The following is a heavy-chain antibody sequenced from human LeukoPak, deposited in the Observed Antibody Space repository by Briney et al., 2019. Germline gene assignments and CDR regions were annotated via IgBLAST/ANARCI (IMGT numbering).Heavy chain of an antibody. CDR3: ARGGAYCSGGSCRADDY. D-gene: IGHD2-15*01. CDR2: IWYDGSNK. J-gene: IGHJ4*02. V-gene: IGHV3-33*01. Sequence: PGRSLRLSCAASGFTFSSYGMHWVRQAPGKGLEWVAVIWYDGSNKYYADSVKGRFTISRDNSKNTLYLQMNSLRADDTAVHYCARGGAYCSGGSCRADDYWGQGTLVTVSS. CDR1: GFTFSSYG.